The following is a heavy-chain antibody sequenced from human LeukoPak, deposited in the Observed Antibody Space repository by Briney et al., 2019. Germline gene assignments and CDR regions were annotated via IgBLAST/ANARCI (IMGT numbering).Heavy chain of an antibody. D-gene: IGHD3-3*01. Sequence: PGGSLRLSCAAPGFTFVNYGMSWVRQAPGKGLEWVANIKQDGSEKYYVDSVKGRFTISRDNAKNSLYLQMNSLRAEDTAVYYCARDEPYYDFWSGYYSASGYYGMDVWGQGTTVTVSS. J-gene: IGHJ6*02. V-gene: IGHV3-7*01. CDR2: IKQDGSEK. CDR3: ARDEPYYDFWSGYYSASGYYGMDV. CDR1: GFTFVNYG.